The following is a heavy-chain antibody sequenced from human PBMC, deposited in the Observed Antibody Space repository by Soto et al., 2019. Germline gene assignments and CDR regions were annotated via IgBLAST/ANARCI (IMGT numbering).Heavy chain of an antibody. Sequence: GGSLSLSSAVSEFTFSNYAGSWFRPDPGKGLEWASSISGVNGAHYADSVKGRFTISRDNSKNTLYLHMNSLRVEDTAVYCCAKGYRTGWSEGYFDYWGQGTLVTVSS. CDR2: ISGVNGA. V-gene: IGHV3-23*01. J-gene: IGHJ4*02. CDR3: AKGYRTGWSEGYFDY. D-gene: IGHD6-19*01. CDR1: EFTFSNYA.